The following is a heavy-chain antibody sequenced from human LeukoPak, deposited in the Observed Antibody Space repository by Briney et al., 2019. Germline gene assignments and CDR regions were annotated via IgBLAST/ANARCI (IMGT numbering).Heavy chain of an antibody. J-gene: IGHJ3*02. CDR3: ARDRPTYGHAFDI. V-gene: IGHV3-23*03. CDR2: IEGDGSGT. Sequence: GGSLRLSCGASRFTFSNYAMTWVRQAPGKGLEWVSSIEGDGSGTYYADSVRGRFIVSRDNSKNTLYLQMNSLRAEDTAVYYCARDRPTYGHAFDIWGQGTMVTVSS. CDR1: RFTFSNYA. D-gene: IGHD3-16*01.